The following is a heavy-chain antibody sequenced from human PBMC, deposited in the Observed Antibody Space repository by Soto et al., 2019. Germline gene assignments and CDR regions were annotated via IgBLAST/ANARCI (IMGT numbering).Heavy chain of an antibody. CDR3: AKDGWLRPYYFDY. J-gene: IGHJ4*02. D-gene: IGHD5-12*01. CDR1: GFTFSSYA. V-gene: IGHV3-23*01. Sequence: EVQLLESGGGLVQPGGSLRLSCAASGFTFSSYAMSWVRQAPGKGLEWVSAISGSGGSTYYADSVKGRFTISRDNSKNTLYLQMNRLRAEDTAVYYCAKDGWLRPYYFDYWGQGTLVTVSS. CDR2: ISGSGGST.